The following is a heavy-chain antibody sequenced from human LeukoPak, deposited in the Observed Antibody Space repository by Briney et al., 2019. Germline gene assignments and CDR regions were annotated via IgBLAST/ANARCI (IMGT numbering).Heavy chain of an antibody. CDR2: IWSDGTNS. V-gene: IGHV3-33*08. Sequence: GGSLRLSCEASGFTFTSYAMHWVRQAPGKGLEWVAVIWSDGTNSFYGGSVKGRFTISRDNSQNTLFLQMDSLRVEDTAVYYCVRDAQRGFDYSNSLRYWGHGTLVTVSS. J-gene: IGHJ4*01. D-gene: IGHD4-11*01. CDR1: GFTFTSYA. CDR3: VRDAQRGFDYSNSLRY.